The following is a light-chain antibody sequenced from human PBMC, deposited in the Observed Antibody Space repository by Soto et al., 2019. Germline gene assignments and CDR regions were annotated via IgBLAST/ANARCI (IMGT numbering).Light chain of an antibody. CDR1: QDIRKY. CDR2: GAS. J-gene: IGKJ3*01. Sequence: DIQMTQSPSSLSASVGDRVTITCQASQDIRKYLSWYQQKPGRAPKLLIYGASNLETGVPSRFSGSGYGTDFTFTISSLQTEDIATYYCHHYDNLPPFTFGPGTKVAIK. CDR3: HHYDNLPPFT. V-gene: IGKV1-33*01.